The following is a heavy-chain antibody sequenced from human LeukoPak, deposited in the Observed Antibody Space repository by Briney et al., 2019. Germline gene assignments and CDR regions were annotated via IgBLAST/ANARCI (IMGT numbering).Heavy chain of an antibody. Sequence: SETLSLTRTVSGDSISSHYWSWIRQPPGKGLEWIGCIYCSGSSSYNPSLKSRVTISVDTSNTQFSLKLTSVTAADTAVYFCARERLIAGATVFDCWGQGTLVTVSS. D-gene: IGHD1-26*01. V-gene: IGHV4-59*11. CDR1: GDSISSHY. CDR2: IYCSGSS. J-gene: IGHJ4*02. CDR3: ARERLIAGATVFDC.